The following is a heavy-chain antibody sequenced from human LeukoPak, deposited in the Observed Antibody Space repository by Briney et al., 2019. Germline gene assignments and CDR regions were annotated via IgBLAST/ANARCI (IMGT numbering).Heavy chain of an antibody. CDR3: ARGGIVGATNYFDY. J-gene: IGHJ4*02. V-gene: IGHV3-7*01. D-gene: IGHD1-26*01. Sequence: GRSLRLSCAASGFTFRNYAMHWVRQAPGKGLEWVANIRRDGSETHYVDSVMGRFTISRDNAKNSLYLQMNSLRAEDTALYYCARGGIVGATNYFDYWGQGTLVTVSS. CDR1: GFTFRNYA. CDR2: IRRDGSET.